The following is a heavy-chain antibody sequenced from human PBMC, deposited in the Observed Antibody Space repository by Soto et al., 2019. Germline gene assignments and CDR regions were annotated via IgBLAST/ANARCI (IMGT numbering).Heavy chain of an antibody. V-gene: IGHV3-74*01. D-gene: IGHD6-13*01. J-gene: IGHJ6*02. CDR1: GFTLSSYW. CDR3: ARVAAAGYGMDV. Sequence: EVQLVESGGGLVQPGGSLRLSCAASGFTLSSYWMHWVRQAPGKGLVWVSRINSDGSSTSYADSVKGRLTISRDNAKNTLYLQMNSLRAEDTAVYYCARVAAAGYGMDVWGQGTTVTVSS. CDR2: INSDGSST.